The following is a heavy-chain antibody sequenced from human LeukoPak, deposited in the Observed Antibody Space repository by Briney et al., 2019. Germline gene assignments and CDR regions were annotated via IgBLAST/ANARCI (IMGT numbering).Heavy chain of an antibody. CDR1: GYTFTNYG. CDR2: ISAYNGNT. CDR3: ARTSLYYSYGLDV. V-gene: IGHV1-18*01. J-gene: IGHJ6*02. Sequence: ASVKVSCKASGYTFTNYGISWVRQAPGQGLEWMGWISAYNGNTNYAQKLQGRVTLTTDSSTSTAYMEVRSLRSDGTAVYYCARTSLYYSYGLDVWGQGTTVTVSS.